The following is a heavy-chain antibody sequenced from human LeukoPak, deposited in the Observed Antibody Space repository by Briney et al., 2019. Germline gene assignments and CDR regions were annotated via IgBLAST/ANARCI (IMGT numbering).Heavy chain of an antibody. V-gene: IGHV1-2*02. D-gene: IGHD3-3*01. CDR1: GFTFTSSA. J-gene: IGHJ5*02. Sequence: ASVKVSCKASGFTFTSSAMHWVRQAPGQGLEWMGWMIPNSGGTNYAQNFHGRVTMTRDTSISTAHMELNNPRSDDTAVYYCAKESAYHLDLWGQGTLVTVSS. CDR3: AKESAYHLDL. CDR2: MIPNSGGT.